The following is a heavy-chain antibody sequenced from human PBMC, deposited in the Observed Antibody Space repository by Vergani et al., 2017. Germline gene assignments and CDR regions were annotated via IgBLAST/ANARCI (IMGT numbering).Heavy chain of an antibody. CDR1: GFTFSSYA. CDR3: AREDLYGAGSYYGWVSGKRGGYFDL. CDR2: ISYDGSNK. D-gene: IGHD3-10*01. J-gene: IGHJ2*01. Sequence: QVQLVESGGGVVQPGRSLRLSCAASGFTFSSYAMHWVRQAPGKGLEWVAVISYDGSNKYYADSVKGRFTISRDNSKNTLYLQMISLRAEDTAVYYCAREDLYGAGSYYGWVSGKRGGYFDLWGRGTLVTVSS. V-gene: IGHV3-30-3*01.